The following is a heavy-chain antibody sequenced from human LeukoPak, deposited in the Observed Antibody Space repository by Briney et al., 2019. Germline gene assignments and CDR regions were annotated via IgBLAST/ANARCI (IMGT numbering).Heavy chain of an antibody. D-gene: IGHD4-17*01. CDR3: ARDDYGDSVGGAFDI. Sequence: ASVKVSCKASGYTFTGYYMHWVRQAPGQGLEWMGWINPNSGGTNYAQKFQGRVTMTRDTSISTAYTELSRLRSDDTAVYYCARDDYGDSVGGAFDIRGQGTMVTVSS. V-gene: IGHV1-2*02. CDR2: INPNSGGT. CDR1: GYTFTGYY. J-gene: IGHJ3*02.